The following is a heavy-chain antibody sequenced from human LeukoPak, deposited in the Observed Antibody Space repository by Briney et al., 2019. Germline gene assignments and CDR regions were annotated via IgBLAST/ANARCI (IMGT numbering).Heavy chain of an antibody. J-gene: IGHJ4*02. CDR2: ISTSGTT. CDR3: ARLTLYFDFSTGNHYFFDS. CDR1: GGSISSYY. D-gene: IGHD3-3*01. V-gene: IGHV4-4*07. Sequence: PSETLSLTCTVSGGSISSYYWSWIRQSAGKGPEWIGRISTSGTTAYNPSLKSRATVSVDTSRNQFSLNLISVTAADTAVYYCARLTLYFDFSTGNHYFFDSWGQGTLVIVSS.